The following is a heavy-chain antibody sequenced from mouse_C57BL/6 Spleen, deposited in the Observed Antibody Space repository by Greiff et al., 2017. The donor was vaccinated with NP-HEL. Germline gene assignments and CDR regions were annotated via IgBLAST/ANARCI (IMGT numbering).Heavy chain of an antibody. Sequence: QVHVKQPGAELVKPGASVKLSCKASGYTFTSYWMQWVKQRPGQGLEWIGEIDPSDSYTNYNQKFKGKATLTVDTSSSTAYMQLSSLTSEDSAVYYCARRKEYYDYDGGYWGQGTTLTVSS. J-gene: IGHJ2*01. CDR2: IDPSDSYT. CDR3: ARRKEYYDYDGGY. CDR1: GYTFTSYW. V-gene: IGHV1-50*01. D-gene: IGHD2-4*01.